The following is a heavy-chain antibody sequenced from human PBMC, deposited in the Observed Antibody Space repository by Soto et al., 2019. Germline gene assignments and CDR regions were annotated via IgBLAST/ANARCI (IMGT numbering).Heavy chain of an antibody. V-gene: IGHV3-23*01. J-gene: IGHJ4*02. CDR3: AKTKRDYYDSSGYVGDY. Sequence: SLRLSCAASGFTFSSYAMSWVRQAPGKGLEWVSAISGSGGGTYYADSVKGRFTISRDNSKNTLYLQMNSLRAEDTAVYYCAKTKRDYYDSSGYVGDYWGQGTLVTVSS. D-gene: IGHD3-22*01. CDR2: ISGSGGGT. CDR1: GFTFSSYA.